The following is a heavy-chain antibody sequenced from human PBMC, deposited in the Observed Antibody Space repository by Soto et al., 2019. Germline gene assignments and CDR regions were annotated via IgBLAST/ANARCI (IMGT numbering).Heavy chain of an antibody. D-gene: IGHD5-12*01. J-gene: IGHJ4*02. V-gene: IGHV4-34*01. CDR3: ARGQEGVVATH. CDR2: IKDGGDT. Sequence: QVQLQQWGAGLLKPSETLSLNCAVNGGSLSGYYWSWIRQPPGKGLEWIGEIKDGGDTNYSPSLKSRATMSSDTSNHQFALRLNSVTAADTGLYYCARGQEGVVATHWDQGALVTVSS. CDR1: GGSLSGYY.